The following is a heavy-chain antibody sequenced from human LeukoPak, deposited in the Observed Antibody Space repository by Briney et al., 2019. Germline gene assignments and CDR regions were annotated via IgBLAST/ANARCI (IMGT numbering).Heavy chain of an antibody. D-gene: IGHD4-17*01. CDR1: GGTFSSYA. V-gene: IGHV1-69*05. J-gene: IGHJ4*02. CDR3: ASGGVTTSLDY. CDR2: IIPIFGTA. Sequence: VASVKVSCKASGGTFSSYAISWVRQAPGQGLEWMGGIIPIFGTANYAQKFQGRVTITTDESTSTAYMELSSLRSEDTAVYYCASGGVTTSLDYWGQGTLVTVSS.